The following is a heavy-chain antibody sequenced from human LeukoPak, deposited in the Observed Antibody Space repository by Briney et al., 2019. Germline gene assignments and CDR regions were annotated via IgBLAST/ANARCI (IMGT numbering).Heavy chain of an antibody. CDR3: AKEGPFSAIFGVVIRAFDY. D-gene: IGHD3-3*01. V-gene: IGHV3-30*18. Sequence: GRSLRLSCAASGFTFSSYGMHWVRQAPGKGLEWVAVISYDGSNKYYADSVKGRFTISRDNSKNTLHLQMNSLRAEDTAVYYCAKEGPFSAIFGVVIRAFDYWGQGTLVTVSS. J-gene: IGHJ4*02. CDR2: ISYDGSNK. CDR1: GFTFSSYG.